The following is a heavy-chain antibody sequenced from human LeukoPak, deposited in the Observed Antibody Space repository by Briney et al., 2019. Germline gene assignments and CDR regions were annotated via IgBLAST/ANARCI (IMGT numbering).Heavy chain of an antibody. Sequence: ASVKVSCKASGYTFTSYAMHWVRQAPGQRLEWMGWINAGNGNTKYSQKFQGRVTITRDTSTSTAYMELSSLRSEDTAVYYCAREGRYYDRSGYYDYWGQGTLVTVSS. D-gene: IGHD3-22*01. V-gene: IGHV1-3*01. CDR1: GYTFTSYA. CDR3: AREGRYYDRSGYYDY. J-gene: IGHJ4*02. CDR2: INAGNGNT.